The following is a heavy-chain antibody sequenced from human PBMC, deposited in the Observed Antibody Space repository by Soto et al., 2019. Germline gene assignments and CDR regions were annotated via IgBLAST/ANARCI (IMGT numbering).Heavy chain of an antibody. D-gene: IGHD2-21*02. CDR3: ARDSCGGDGYTNYYYYGMDV. V-gene: IGHV4-34*01. CDR2: INHSGST. CDR1: GGSFIGYY. J-gene: IGHJ6*02. Sequence: SETLSLTCAVYGGSFIGYYWPWIRQPPGKGLEWIGEINHSGSTNYNPSLKSQVTISVDTSKNQFSLKLGSVTAADTAVYYCARDSCGGDGYTNYYYYGMDVWGQGTTVTVSS.